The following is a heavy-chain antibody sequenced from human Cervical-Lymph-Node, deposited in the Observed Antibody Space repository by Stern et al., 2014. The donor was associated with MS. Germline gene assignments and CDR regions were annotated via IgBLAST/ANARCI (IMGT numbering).Heavy chain of an antibody. V-gene: IGHV3-7*01. Sequence: EVQLLESGGGLVQPGGSLRLSCAASGFTFSSYWMSWVRQAPGKGLEWVANIKQDGSEKYYVDSVKVRFTISRDSAKTSLYLQMNSLRAEDTAVYYCARVPGSWAFDYWGQGSLVTVSS. D-gene: IGHD6-13*01. J-gene: IGHJ4*02. CDR3: ARVPGSWAFDY. CDR2: IKQDGSEK. CDR1: GFTFSSYW.